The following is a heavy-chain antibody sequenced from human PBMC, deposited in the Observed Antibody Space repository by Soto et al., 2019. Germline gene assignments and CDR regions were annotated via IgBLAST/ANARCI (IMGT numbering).Heavy chain of an antibody. V-gene: IGHV3-23*01. J-gene: IGHJ5*02. CDR2: ISGSGENT. Sequence: GSLRLSCAASGFTFNIYAMSWVRQAPGKGLDWVSVISGSGENTYYADSVKGRFTISRDNAKNTLYLQMNSLTTEDTAVYYCARATSGPNWFDPWGQGTLVTVSS. CDR1: GFTFNIYA. D-gene: IGHD2-8*02. CDR3: ARATSGPNWFDP.